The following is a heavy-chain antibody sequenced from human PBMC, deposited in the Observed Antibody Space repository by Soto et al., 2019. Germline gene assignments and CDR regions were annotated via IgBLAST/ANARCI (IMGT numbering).Heavy chain of an antibody. J-gene: IGHJ5*02. CDR2: ISSSGATI. CDR1: GFTFSDYE. Sequence: GGSLRLSCAASGFTFSDYEMNWVRQAPGKGLEWVSFISSSGATINYADSVKGRFTISRDNAKSTLFLQMNSLRDEDTAVYYCAREFCSGGNCYTYYFDPWGQGIPVTVSS. V-gene: IGHV3-48*03. D-gene: IGHD2-15*01. CDR3: AREFCSGGNCYTYYFDP.